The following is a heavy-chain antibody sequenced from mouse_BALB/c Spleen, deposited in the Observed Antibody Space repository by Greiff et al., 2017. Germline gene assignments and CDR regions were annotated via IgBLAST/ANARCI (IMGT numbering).Heavy chain of an antibody. Sequence: EVKLMESGGGLVQPGGSLKLSCAASGFTFSSYTMYWVRQTPEKRLEWVATISDGGSYTYYLDSVKGRFTISRDNAKNNLYLQMSSLKSEDTAMYYCARDEVRRAAYWGQGTLVTVSA. CDR1: GFTFSSYT. CDR3: ARDEVRRAAY. V-gene: IGHV5-4*02. J-gene: IGHJ3*01. CDR2: ISDGGSYT. D-gene: IGHD2-14*01.